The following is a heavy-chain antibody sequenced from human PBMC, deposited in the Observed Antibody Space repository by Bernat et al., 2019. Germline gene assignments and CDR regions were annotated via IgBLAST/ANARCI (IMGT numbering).Heavy chain of an antibody. CDR3: TREERGVCSGGSCDSCHSWFDP. Sequence: QVQLVESGGGLVKPGGSLRLSCAASGFTFSDYYMSWIRQAPGKGLEWVSYISSSSSYTNYADSVKGRFTISRDNAKNSLYLQMNSLRAEDTAVYYLTREERGVCSGGSCDSCHSWFDPWGQGTLVTVSS. V-gene: IGHV3-11*06. CDR1: GFTFSDYY. D-gene: IGHD2-15*01. J-gene: IGHJ5*02. CDR2: ISSSSSYT.